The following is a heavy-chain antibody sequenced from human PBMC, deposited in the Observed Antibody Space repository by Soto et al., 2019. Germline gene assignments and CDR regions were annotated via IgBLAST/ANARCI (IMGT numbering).Heavy chain of an antibody. CDR2: ISSTSSET. CDR1: GFTFGPVS. Sequence: GGSLGLSCEASGFTFGPVSMNWVRQVPGKGLEWVASISSTSSETWYADSVKGRFIISRDNAQNSLFLQMNTLRPEDSAIYYCARVAYWGPGTQVTVSS. J-gene: IGHJ4*02. CDR3: ARVAY. V-gene: IGHV3-21*01.